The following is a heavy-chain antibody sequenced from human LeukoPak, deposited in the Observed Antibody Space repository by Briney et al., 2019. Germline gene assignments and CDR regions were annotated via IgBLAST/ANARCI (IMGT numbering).Heavy chain of an antibody. J-gene: IGHJ4*02. CDR3: ATRKMFGVVIYHY. Sequence: ASETLSLTCADYSGSFSGYYWSWIRQPPGKGLEWIGEINHSGSTNYNPSLKSRVTISADTSKNQFSLKLSSVTAADTAVYYCATRKMFGVVIYHYWGPGTLVTVSS. D-gene: IGHD3-3*01. V-gene: IGHV4-34*01. CDR1: SGSFSGYY. CDR2: INHSGST.